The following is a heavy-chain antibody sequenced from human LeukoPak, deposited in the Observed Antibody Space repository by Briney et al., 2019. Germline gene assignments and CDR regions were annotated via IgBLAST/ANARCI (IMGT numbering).Heavy chain of an antibody. J-gene: IGHJ6*02. Sequence: GASVKVSCKASGGTFSSYAISWVRQAPGQGLEWMGGIIPIFGTANYAQKFQGRVTITVDESTSTAYMELSSLRSEDTAVYYCARRGIAAAGTLYYGMDVWGQGTTVTVSS. V-gene: IGHV1-69*13. CDR2: IIPIFGTA. CDR3: ARRGIAAAGTLYYGMDV. CDR1: GGTFSSYA. D-gene: IGHD6-13*01.